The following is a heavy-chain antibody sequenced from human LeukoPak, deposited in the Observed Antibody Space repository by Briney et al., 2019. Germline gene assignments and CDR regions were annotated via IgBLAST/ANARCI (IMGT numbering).Heavy chain of an antibody. Sequence: GGSLRPSCAASGFTFSSYGMHWVRQAPGKGLEWVAFIRYDGSNKYYADSVKGRFTISRDNSKNTLYLQMNSLRAEDTAVYYCAKPHSYGDYSPFDYWGQGTLVTVSS. V-gene: IGHV3-30*02. J-gene: IGHJ4*02. CDR3: AKPHSYGDYSPFDY. CDR1: GFTFSSYG. CDR2: IRYDGSNK. D-gene: IGHD4-17*01.